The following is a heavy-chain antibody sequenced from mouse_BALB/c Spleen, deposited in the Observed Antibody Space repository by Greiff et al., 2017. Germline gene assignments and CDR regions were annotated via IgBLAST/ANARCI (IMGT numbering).Heavy chain of an antibody. CDR2: IWWNDNK. V-gene: IGHV8-11*01. J-gene: IGHJ3*01. CDR1: GFSLSTYGIG. Sequence: QVTLKVSGPGILQPSQTLSLTCSFSGFSLSTYGIGVGWIRQPSGKGLEWLAHIWWNDNKYYNTALKSRLTISKDTSNNQVFLKIASVDTADTATYYCARMRDDYDGELFAYWGQGTLVTVSA. CDR3: ARMRDDYDGELFAY. D-gene: IGHD2-4*01.